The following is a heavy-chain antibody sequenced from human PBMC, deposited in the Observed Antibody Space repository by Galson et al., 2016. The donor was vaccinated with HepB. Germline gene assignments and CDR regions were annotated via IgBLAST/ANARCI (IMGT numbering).Heavy chain of an antibody. CDR2: IYYSGGT. CDR3: ARDFQFGDAIWAFDI. J-gene: IGHJ3*02. CDR1: GGSISGHH. V-gene: IGHV4-59*11. Sequence: ETLSLICTVSGGSISGHHWSWIRQPPGKGLEWIGYIYYSGGTNYNPSLKSRVTMSVDTSKNQFSLKLSSMTAADTAVYYCARDFQFGDAIWAFDIWGQGVMVTVSS. D-gene: IGHD3-10*01.